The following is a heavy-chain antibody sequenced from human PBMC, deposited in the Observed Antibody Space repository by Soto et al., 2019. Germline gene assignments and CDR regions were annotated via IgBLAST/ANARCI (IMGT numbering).Heavy chain of an antibody. Sequence: GGSLRLSCAASGFTFSSYAMSWVRQAPGKGLEWVSAISGSGGSTYYADSVKGRFTISRDNSKNTLYLQMNSLRAEDTAVYYCAKDSSYYYGSGSFAPPYYYYYMDVWGKGTTVTVSS. J-gene: IGHJ6*03. CDR1: GFTFSSYA. V-gene: IGHV3-23*01. D-gene: IGHD3-10*01. CDR3: AKDSSYYYGSGSFAPPYYYYYMDV. CDR2: ISGSGGST.